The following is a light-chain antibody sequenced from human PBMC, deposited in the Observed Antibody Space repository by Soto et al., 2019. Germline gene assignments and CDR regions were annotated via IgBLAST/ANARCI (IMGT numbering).Light chain of an antibody. CDR3: QQYDNYPYN. V-gene: IGKV1-5*01. CDR1: QSVSMW. Sequence: DIQMTQSPSTLSASVGDSVTITCRASQSVSMWLAWYQQKPGKAPKLLISDASSLQSGVPSRFSGRGSGTEFTLTISSLQSDDFATYYCQQYDNYPYNFGQGTKLGIK. J-gene: IGKJ2*01. CDR2: DAS.